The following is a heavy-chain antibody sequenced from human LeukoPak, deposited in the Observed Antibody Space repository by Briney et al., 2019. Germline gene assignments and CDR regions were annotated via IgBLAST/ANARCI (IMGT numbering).Heavy chain of an antibody. CDR1: GYTFTSSD. Sequence: ASVKVSCKASGYTFTSSDFNWVRQATGQGLEWMGWINPNSGGTNYAQKFQGWVTMTRDTSISTAYMELSRLRSDDTAVYYCARGDPQPNHYGMDVWGQGTTVTVSS. D-gene: IGHD2-2*01. V-gene: IGHV1-2*04. CDR2: INPNSGGT. CDR3: ARGDPQPNHYGMDV. J-gene: IGHJ6*02.